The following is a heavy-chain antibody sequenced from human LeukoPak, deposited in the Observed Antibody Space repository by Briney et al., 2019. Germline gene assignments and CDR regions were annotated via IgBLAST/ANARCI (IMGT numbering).Heavy chain of an antibody. V-gene: IGHV1-24*01. CDR1: GYTLTELS. Sequence: GASVKVSCKVSGYTLTELSMHWVRQAPGKGLEWMGGFDPEDGETMYAQKFQGRVTMTEDTSTDTAYMELSSLRSEDTAVYYCAVGADRMVVVVPAAIKGKNNWFDPWGQGTLVTVSS. CDR2: FDPEDGET. D-gene: IGHD2-2*02. J-gene: IGHJ5*02. CDR3: AVGADRMVVVVPAAIKGKNNWFDP.